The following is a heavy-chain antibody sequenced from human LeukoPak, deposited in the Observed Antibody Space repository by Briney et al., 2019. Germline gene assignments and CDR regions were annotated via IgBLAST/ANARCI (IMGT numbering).Heavy chain of an antibody. J-gene: IGHJ3*02. D-gene: IGHD2-21*01. CDR3: ARGVAAAFDI. Sequence: SETLSLTCTVSGGSIGSYYWTWIRQPPGKGLEWIGYIYYSGSTTYNPSLKSRVTISVDTSKNQFSLKLSSIIAADTALYYCARGVAAAFDIRGQGTMVIVSS. CDR1: GGSIGSYY. V-gene: IGHV4-59*01. CDR2: IYYSGST.